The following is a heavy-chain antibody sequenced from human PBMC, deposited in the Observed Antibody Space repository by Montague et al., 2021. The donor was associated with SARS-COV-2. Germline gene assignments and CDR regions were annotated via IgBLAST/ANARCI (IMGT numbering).Heavy chain of an antibody. CDR1: GGSISDGGYS. CDR3: AREGGRIQLWLRGDDAFNI. V-gene: IGHV4-31*03. CDR2: VYCSGST. Sequence: TLSLTCTVSGGSISDGGYSWTWIRQHPGKGLEWIGYVYCSGSTFYNSSLKSRITISVDTSKSQFSLKLSSVTAADTAVYYCAREGGRIQLWLRGDDAFNIWGQGTLVTVSS. J-gene: IGHJ3*02. D-gene: IGHD5-18*01.